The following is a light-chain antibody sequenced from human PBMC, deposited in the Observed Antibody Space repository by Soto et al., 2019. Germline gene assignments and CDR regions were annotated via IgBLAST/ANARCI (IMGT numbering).Light chain of an antibody. V-gene: IGKV1-5*03. CDR3: QQYNSYPWT. CDR2: KAS. Sequence: DIQMTQSPSTLSASVVDRVTITCRASQSISSWLAWYQHKPGKAPKLLIYKASSLESGVPSRFSSSGSGTEFTLTISSLQPDDFATYYCQQYNSYPWTFGQGTNVEIK. CDR1: QSISSW. J-gene: IGKJ1*01.